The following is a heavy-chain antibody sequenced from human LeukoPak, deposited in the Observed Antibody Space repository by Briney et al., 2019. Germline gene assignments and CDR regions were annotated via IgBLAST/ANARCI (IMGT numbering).Heavy chain of an antibody. Sequence: PSETLSLTCAVYGGSFSGYYWSWIRQPPGKGLEWIGEINHSGSTNYNPSLKSRVTISVDTSKNQFSLKLSSVTAADTAVYYCARDRIVAEINWFDPWGQGTLVTVSS. CDR3: ARDRIVAEINWFDP. CDR2: INHSGST. CDR1: GGSFSGYY. V-gene: IGHV4-34*01. D-gene: IGHD1-26*01. J-gene: IGHJ5*02.